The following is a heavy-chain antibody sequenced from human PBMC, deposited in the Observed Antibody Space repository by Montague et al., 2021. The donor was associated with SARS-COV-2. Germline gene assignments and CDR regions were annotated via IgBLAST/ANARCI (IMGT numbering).Heavy chain of an antibody. J-gene: IGHJ3*02. CDR2: IYYSGSA. D-gene: IGHD3-10*01. CDR1: GDSINNSRYY. V-gene: IGHV4-39*01. Sequence: SETLSLTCSVSGDSINNSRYYWGWIRQPPGKGLEWIGTIYYSGSAYYNPSLKSRVTISVDTSKDQFSLKLNSVTATDTAVYYCARLESTRGVIIRGAFDIWGQGTTVTVSS. CDR3: ARLESTRGVIIRGAFDI.